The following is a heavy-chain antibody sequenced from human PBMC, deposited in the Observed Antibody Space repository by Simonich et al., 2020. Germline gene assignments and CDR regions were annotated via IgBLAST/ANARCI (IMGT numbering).Heavy chain of an antibody. CDR2: INPNSGGT. CDR3: ARGRLTGDKGAFDI. V-gene: IGHV1-2*02. CDR1: GYTFTGYS. D-gene: IGHD7-27*01. J-gene: IGHJ3*02. Sequence: QVQLVQSGAEVKKPGASVKVSCKASGYTFTGYSMHWVRQAPGQGLEGMGWINPNSGGTNNAQKCQGRVTMTRDTSISTAYMELSRLRSDDTAVYYCARGRLTGDKGAFDIWGQGTMVTVSS.